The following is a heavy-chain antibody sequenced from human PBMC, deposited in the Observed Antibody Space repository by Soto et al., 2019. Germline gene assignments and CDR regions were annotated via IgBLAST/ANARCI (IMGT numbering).Heavy chain of an antibody. CDR2: IYYSGST. CDR3: ARSLRMVATGVWFDP. CDR1: GGSISSSSYY. V-gene: IGHV4-39*01. Sequence: QLQLQESGPGLVKPSETLSLTCTVSGGSISSSSYYWGWIRQPPGKGLEWIGSIYYSGSTYYNPSLKSRVTISVDTSKNQFSLKLSSVTAADTAVYYCARSLRMVATGVWFDPWGQGTLVTVSS. D-gene: IGHD5-12*01. J-gene: IGHJ5*02.